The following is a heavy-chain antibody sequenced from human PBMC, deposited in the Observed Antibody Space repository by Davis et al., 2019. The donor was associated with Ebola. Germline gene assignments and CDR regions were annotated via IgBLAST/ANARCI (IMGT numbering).Heavy chain of an antibody. CDR3: ARQESLYGSIDT. CDR1: GYSFTSYW. Sequence: GESLKISCKGSGYSFTSYWIAWVRQVPGKGLEWMGSIYPGDSETRYSPSFQGQATISADKSISTAYLRWSSLKASDTATYYCARQESLYGSIDTWGQGTLVTVSS. CDR2: IYPGDSET. D-gene: IGHD6-13*01. J-gene: IGHJ5*02. V-gene: IGHV5-51*01.